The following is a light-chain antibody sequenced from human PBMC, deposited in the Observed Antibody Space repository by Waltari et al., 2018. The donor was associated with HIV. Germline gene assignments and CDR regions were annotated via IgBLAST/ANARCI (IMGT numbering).Light chain of an antibody. CDR2: DIN. CDR3: SSYTSNSSLL. Sequence: QSALTQPASVSGSPGQSITISCTGTSRDISSYHYVSWYQHHPGKAPQLIIYDINNRPSGVSHRFSGSKSGNTASLTISGLQAEDDADYYCSSYTSNSSLLFGGGTKLTVL. J-gene: IGLJ2*01. CDR1: SRDISSYHY. V-gene: IGLV2-14*01.